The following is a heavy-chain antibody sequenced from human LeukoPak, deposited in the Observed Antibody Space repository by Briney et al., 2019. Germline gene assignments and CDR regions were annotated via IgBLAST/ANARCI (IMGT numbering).Heavy chain of an antibody. CDR3: ARDLNAGYYYDSSGYSDY. D-gene: IGHD3-22*01. Sequence: ASVKVSCKASGGTFISYAISWVRQAPGQGLEWMGGIIPIFGTANYAQKFQGRVTITADESTSTAYMELSSLRSEDTAVYYCARDLNAGYYYDSSGYSDYWGQGTLVTVSS. V-gene: IGHV1-69*01. J-gene: IGHJ4*02. CDR2: IIPIFGTA. CDR1: GGTFISYA.